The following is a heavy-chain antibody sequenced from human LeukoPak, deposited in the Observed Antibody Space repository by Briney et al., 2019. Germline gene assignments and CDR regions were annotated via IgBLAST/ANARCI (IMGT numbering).Heavy chain of an antibody. CDR2: INPNSGGT. CDR1: GYTFTGYY. Sequence: ASVKVSCKASGYTFTGYYMHWVRQAPGQGLEWMGWINPNSGGTSYAQKFQGRVTMTRDTSTSTVYMELSSLRSEDTAVYYCARDAAAAGPFDPWGQGTLVTVSS. J-gene: IGHJ5*02. D-gene: IGHD6-13*01. CDR3: ARDAAAAGPFDP. V-gene: IGHV1-2*02.